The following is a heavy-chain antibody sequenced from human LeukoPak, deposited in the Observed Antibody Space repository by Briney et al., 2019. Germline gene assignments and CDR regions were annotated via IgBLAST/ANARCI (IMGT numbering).Heavy chain of an antibody. D-gene: IGHD3-22*01. J-gene: IGHJ4*02. CDR3: ARPSMIVAQELDY. CDR1: GYTFTGYY. CDR2: ISAYNGNT. V-gene: IGHV1-18*04. Sequence: ASVKVSCKASGYTFTGYYMHWVRQAPGQGLEWMGWISAYNGNTNYAQKLQGRVTMTTDTSTSTAYMELRSLRSDDTAVYYCARPSMIVAQELDYWGQGTLVTVSS.